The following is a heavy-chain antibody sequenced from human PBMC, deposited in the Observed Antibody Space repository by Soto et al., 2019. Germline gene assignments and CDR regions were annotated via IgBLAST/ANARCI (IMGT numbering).Heavy chain of an antibody. CDR1: GGTFSTFP. J-gene: IGHJ4*02. Sequence: QVQLVQSGAEVKKPGSSVKVSCKSSGGTFSTFPINWVRQAPGKGLEWMGEILPVSGTTNYAQKFQGRVTFSADESTTTAYMEVSSLRSEDTAVYYCARDSTGTTLGYFYYWGQGTRVTVSS. CDR3: ARDSTGTTLGYFYY. D-gene: IGHD1-7*01. CDR2: ILPVSGTT. V-gene: IGHV1-69*12.